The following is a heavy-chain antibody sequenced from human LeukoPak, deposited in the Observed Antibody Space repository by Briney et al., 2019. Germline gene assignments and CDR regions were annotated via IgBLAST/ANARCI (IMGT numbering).Heavy chain of an antibody. V-gene: IGHV4-39*07. CDR3: ARGEIGGKIDY. CDR2: IYYSGST. Sequence: PSETLSLTCTLSGGSISSSSYYWGWIRQLPGKGLEWIGSIYYSGSTYYNPSLKSRVTISVDTSKNQFSLKLSSVTAADTAVYYCARGEIGGKIDYWGQGTLVTVSS. J-gene: IGHJ4*02. CDR1: GGSISSSSYY. D-gene: IGHD2-15*01.